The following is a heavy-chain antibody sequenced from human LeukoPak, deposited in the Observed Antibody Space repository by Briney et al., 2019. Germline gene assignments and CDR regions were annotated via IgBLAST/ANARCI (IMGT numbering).Heavy chain of an antibody. D-gene: IGHD3-10*01. Sequence: SETLSLTCAVSGGSISSGGYSWSWIRQPPGKGLEWIGNIYHSGSTYYNSSLKSRVTISVDRSKNQFSLKLSSVTAADTAVYYCARTRIRGVIINGFDIWGQGTMVTVSS. CDR2: IYHSGST. CDR1: GGSISSGGYS. J-gene: IGHJ3*02. CDR3: ARTRIRGVIINGFDI. V-gene: IGHV4-30-2*01.